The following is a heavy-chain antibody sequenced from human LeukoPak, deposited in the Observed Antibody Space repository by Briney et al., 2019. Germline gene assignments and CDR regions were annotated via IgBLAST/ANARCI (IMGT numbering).Heavy chain of an antibody. V-gene: IGHV6-1*01. CDR3: ARDLTAMTDTFFDS. CDR2: TYYRSEWYT. Sequence: SQTLSLTCAMSGDSVPPTSAAWNWFRQSPSRGFEWLGKTYYRSEWYTDYATSVRGRISIKPGTTNNQFSLQLDSVTPEDTAVYYCARDLTAMTDTFFDSWGQGILVTVSS. J-gene: IGHJ4*02. CDR1: GDSVPPTSAA. D-gene: IGHD5-18*01.